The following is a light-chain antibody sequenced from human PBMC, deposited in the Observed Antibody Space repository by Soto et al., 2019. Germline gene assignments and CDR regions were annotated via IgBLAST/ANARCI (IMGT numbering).Light chain of an antibody. CDR3: ATWDDSLNGRV. CDR2: SNN. J-gene: IGLJ2*01. V-gene: IGLV1-44*01. Sequence: QSVLTQPPSASGTPGQRVTIACSGGSSNIESNTVNWYQQVPGTAPKLLVYSNNQRPSGVPDRFSGSQAGTSASLAISGLQSEDEADYYCATWDDSLNGRVIGGGTKLTVL. CDR1: SSNIESNT.